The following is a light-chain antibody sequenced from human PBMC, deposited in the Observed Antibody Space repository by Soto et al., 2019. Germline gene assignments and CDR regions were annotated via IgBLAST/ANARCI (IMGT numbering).Light chain of an antibody. V-gene: IGKV3-20*01. CDR2: GAS. Sequence: EIVLTQSPGTLYLSPGERATLSCRASQSVTSSYLAWYQQKPGQAPTLLISGASSRATGIPDRFSGSGSGTDFTLTISRLEPEDFAVYYCQQYSTSRLTFGGGTKVEIK. J-gene: IGKJ4*01. CDR1: QSVTSSY. CDR3: QQYSTSRLT.